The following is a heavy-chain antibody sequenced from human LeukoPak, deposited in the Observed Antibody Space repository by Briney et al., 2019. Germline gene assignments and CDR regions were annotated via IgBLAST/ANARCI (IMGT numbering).Heavy chain of an antibody. CDR2: IYGGGST. CDR3: ARKTTVTKGGAYDI. D-gene: IGHD4-17*01. V-gene: IGHV3-53*01. CDR1: GFTVSSNY. Sequence: PGGSLRLSCAASGFTVSSNYMSWVRQAPGKGLEWVSVIYGGGSTYYADSVKGRFTISRDNSKNTLYLQMNSLRAEDTAVYYCARKTTVTKGGAYDIWGQGTMVTVSS. J-gene: IGHJ3*02.